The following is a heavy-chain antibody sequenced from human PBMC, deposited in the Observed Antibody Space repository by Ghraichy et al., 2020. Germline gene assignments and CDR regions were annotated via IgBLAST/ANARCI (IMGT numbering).Heavy chain of an antibody. V-gene: IGHV3-23*01. CDR3: AKGASSTRGFDH. CDR2: ISPSGDYI. CDR1: GFTFSSYA. J-gene: IGHJ5*02. D-gene: IGHD2-2*01. Sequence: GGSLRLSCAASGFTFSSYAMTWVRQAPGMGLEWVSSISPSGDYIYYADSVKGRFTISRDNSKNTLYLQVNSLRAEDTAVYYCAKGASSTRGFDHWGQGTL.